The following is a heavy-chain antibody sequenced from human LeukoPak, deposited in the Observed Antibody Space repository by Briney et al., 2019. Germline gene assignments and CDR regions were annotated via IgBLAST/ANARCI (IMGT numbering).Heavy chain of an antibody. CDR2: INHSGST. D-gene: IGHD4-23*01. CDR1: GGSFSGYY. CDR3: ARGGWEHLLDY. J-gene: IGHJ4*02. Sequence: PSETLSLTCAVYGGSFSGYYWSWIRQPPGKGLEWIGEINHSGSTNYNPSLKSRVTISVDTSKNQFSLKLSSVTAADTAVYYCARGGWEHLLDYWGQGTLVTVSS. V-gene: IGHV4-34*01.